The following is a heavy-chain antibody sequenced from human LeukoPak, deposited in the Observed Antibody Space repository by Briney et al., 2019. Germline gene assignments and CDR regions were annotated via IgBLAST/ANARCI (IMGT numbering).Heavy chain of an antibody. V-gene: IGHV1-18*01. Sequence: ASVKVSCKASGYTFTSYGISWVRQAPGQGLEWMGWISAYNGNTNYAQKLQGRVTMTRDTSTSTVYMELSSLRSEDTAVYYCARNAPGTMVRGVMDYYYYMDVWGKGTTVTISS. D-gene: IGHD3-10*01. CDR1: GYTFTSYG. CDR2: ISAYNGNT. J-gene: IGHJ6*03. CDR3: ARNAPGTMVRGVMDYYYYMDV.